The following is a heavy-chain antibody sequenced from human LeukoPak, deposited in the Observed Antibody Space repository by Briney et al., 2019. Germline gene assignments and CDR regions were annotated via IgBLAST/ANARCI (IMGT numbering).Heavy chain of an antibody. CDR2: ISAYNGNT. D-gene: IGHD1-14*01. Sequence: ASVKVSCKASGYTFTSYGISWVRQAPGQGLEWMGWISAYNGNTNYAQKLQGRVTMTTDTSTSTAYMELRSLRSDDTAVYYCARGPKSRMYYYYYYYMDVWGKGTTVTVSS. CDR1: GYTFTSYG. V-gene: IGHV1-18*01. J-gene: IGHJ6*03. CDR3: ARGPKSRMYYYYYYYMDV.